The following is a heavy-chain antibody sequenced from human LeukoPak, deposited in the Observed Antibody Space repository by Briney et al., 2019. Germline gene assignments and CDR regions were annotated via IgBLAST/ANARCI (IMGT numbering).Heavy chain of an antibody. CDR2: IYHSGST. J-gene: IGHJ5*02. Sequence: PSETLSLTCTVSGGSISPYYWGWIRQPPGKGLEWIGSIYHSGSTYYNPSLKSRVTISVDTSKNQFSLKLSSVTAADTAVYYCARLSGPRGWFDPWGQGTLVTVSS. V-gene: IGHV4-38-2*02. CDR3: ARLSGPRGWFDP. CDR1: GGSISPYY. D-gene: IGHD5-12*01.